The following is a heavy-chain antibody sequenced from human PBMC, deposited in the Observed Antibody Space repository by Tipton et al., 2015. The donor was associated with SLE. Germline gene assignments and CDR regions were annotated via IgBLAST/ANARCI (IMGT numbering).Heavy chain of an antibody. Sequence: TLSLTCAVYGGSFSGYYWSWIRQPPGKGLEWIGEINHSGSTNYNPSLKSRVTISVDTSKNQFSLKLSSVTAADTAVYYCARHRIQLWSDAFDIWGQGTMVTVSS. V-gene: IGHV4-34*01. J-gene: IGHJ3*02. D-gene: IGHD5-18*01. CDR1: GGSFSGYY. CDR3: ARHRIQLWSDAFDI. CDR2: INHSGST.